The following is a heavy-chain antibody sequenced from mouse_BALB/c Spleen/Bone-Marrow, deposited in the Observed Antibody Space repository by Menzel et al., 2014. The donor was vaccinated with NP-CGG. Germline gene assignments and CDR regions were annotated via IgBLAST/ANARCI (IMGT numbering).Heavy chain of an antibody. D-gene: IGHD2-4*01. CDR3: ARDDYDAFAS. CDR1: GYTFTSYW. Sequence: QVQLQQSGAELAKPGASVKMSCKASGYTFTSYWMHWIKQRPGQGLEWIGYINPSTGYTEYNQTFKGKATLTAVKSSTTASMQLSSLTSENSAVYYCARDDYDAFASWGKGTLATVSA. J-gene: IGHJ3*01. V-gene: IGHV1-7*01. CDR2: INPSTGYT.